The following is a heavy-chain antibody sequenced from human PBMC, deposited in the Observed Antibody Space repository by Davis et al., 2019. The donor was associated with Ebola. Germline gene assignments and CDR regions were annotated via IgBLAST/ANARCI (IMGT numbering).Heavy chain of an antibody. V-gene: IGHV4-39*01. D-gene: IGHD6-19*01. CDR2: IYYSGST. J-gene: IGHJ4*02. Sequence: PSETLSLTCTVSGGSISSGGYYWSWIRQHPGKGLEWIGSIYYSGSTYYNPSLKSRVTISVDTSKNQFSLKLSSVTAADTAVYYCARVGAHYSSGWYYFDYWGQGTLVTVSS. CDR1: GGSISSGGYY. CDR3: ARVGAHYSSGWYYFDY.